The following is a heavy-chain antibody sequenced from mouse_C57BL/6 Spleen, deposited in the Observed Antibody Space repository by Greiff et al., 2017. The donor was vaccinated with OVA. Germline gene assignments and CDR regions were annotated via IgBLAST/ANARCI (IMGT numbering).Heavy chain of an antibody. CDR3: ARHEEDGYYLDY. V-gene: IGHV1-62-2*01. CDR2: FYPGSGSI. J-gene: IGHJ2*01. Sequence: QVHVKQSGAELVKPGASVKLSCKASGYTFTEYTIHWVKQRSGQGLEWIGWFYPGSGSIKYNEKFKDKATLTADKSSSTVYMELSRLTSEDSAVYFCARHEEDGYYLDYWGQGTTLTVSS. D-gene: IGHD2-3*01. CDR1: GYTFTEYT.